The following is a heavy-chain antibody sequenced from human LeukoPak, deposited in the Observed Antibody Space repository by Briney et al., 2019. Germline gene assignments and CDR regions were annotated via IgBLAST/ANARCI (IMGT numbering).Heavy chain of an antibody. Sequence: PGGSLRLSCAASGFTFSTYAMNWVRQAPGKGLEWASSISDSGVSTHYADSVKGRFTISRDNSRNTLYVQMNSLRAEDTAVYFCARTTYCGGDCFRSSDYWGQGTLVTVSS. CDR1: GFTFSTYA. V-gene: IGHV3-23*01. J-gene: IGHJ4*02. CDR2: ISDSGVST. D-gene: IGHD2-21*01. CDR3: ARTTYCGGDCFRSSDY.